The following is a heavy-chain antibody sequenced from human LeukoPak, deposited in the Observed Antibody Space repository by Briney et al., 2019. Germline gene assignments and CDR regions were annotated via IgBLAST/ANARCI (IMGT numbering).Heavy chain of an antibody. V-gene: IGHV3-23*01. D-gene: IGHD4-17*01. Sequence: GGTLRLSCAASGFTFSSHGMNWVRQAPGKGLEWVSGIRGDGVTTYYADSVKGRFTISRDNSKNSLYLQMSSLRAEDTAIYYCTREDYSDLYFDYWGQGTLVSVSS. CDR3: TREDYSDLYFDY. CDR1: GFTFSSHG. J-gene: IGHJ4*02. CDR2: IRGDGVTT.